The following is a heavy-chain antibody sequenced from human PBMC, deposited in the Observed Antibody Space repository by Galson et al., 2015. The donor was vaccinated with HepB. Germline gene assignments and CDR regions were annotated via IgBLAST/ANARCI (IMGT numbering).Heavy chain of an antibody. D-gene: IGHD6-19*01. Sequence: SLRLSCAASGFTFSSYEMNWVRQAPGKGLEWVSYISSSGSTIYYADSVKGRFTISRDNAKNSLYLQMNSLRAEDTAVYYCAREGGIAVAGTFWRVFDYWGQGTLVTVSS. CDR3: AREGGIAVAGTFWRVFDY. J-gene: IGHJ4*02. CDR1: GFTFSSYE. V-gene: IGHV3-48*03. CDR2: ISSSGSTI.